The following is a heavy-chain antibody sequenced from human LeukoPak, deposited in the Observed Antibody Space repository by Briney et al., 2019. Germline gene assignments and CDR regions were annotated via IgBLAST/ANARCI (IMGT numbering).Heavy chain of an antibody. CDR3: AKGAASRGYTYVAN. D-gene: IGHD5-18*01. CDR2: VSGSGGST. CDR1: AFTLRPYA. V-gene: IGHV3-23*01. Sequence: GGSLRLSCAASAFTLRPYAMIWVRQAPGKGREGVSTVSGSGGSTYYADSVKGRFTISRDNSNNTLYLEMNSLRAEDTAVYYCAKGAASRGYTYVANWGQGTLVTVSS. J-gene: IGHJ4*02.